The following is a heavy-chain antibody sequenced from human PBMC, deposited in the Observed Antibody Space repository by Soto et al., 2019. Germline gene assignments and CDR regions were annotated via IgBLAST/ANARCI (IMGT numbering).Heavy chain of an antibody. D-gene: IGHD6-6*01. CDR3: AIDGDVTATRPRGALDI. CDR2: IVPLFGTT. CDR1: GGTFSSYT. V-gene: IGHV1-69*01. J-gene: IGHJ3*02. Sequence: QVQLVQSGAEVKKPGSSVKVSCEASGGTFSSYTFSWVRQAPGQGLEWMGGIVPLFGTTNDANIFQGRVTISADESTSTVYMYLRSLRSEGAAMYYCAIDGDVTATRPRGALDIWGQGTVITVSS.